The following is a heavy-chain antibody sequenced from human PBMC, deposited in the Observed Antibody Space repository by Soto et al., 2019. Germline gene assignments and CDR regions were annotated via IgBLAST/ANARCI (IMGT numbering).Heavy chain of an antibody. CDR2: ISGGGSGT. V-gene: IGHV3-23*01. CDR1: GFTFGSYA. D-gene: IGHD2-8*02. Sequence: EMQLSESGGGLVQPGGSLRLSCAASGFTFGSYAMSWVRQAPGKGLEWVSAISGGGSGTYYADSVKGRFTISRDNSKKTLFLQMNSLRVEDTAIYYCAKDPKSTVRFNRFDPWGQGTLVTVSS. J-gene: IGHJ5*02. CDR3: AKDPKSTVRFNRFDP.